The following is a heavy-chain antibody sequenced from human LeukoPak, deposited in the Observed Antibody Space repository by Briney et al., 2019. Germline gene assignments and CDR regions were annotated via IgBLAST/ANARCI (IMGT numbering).Heavy chain of an antibody. Sequence: KPGGSLRLSCAASGFTVSNNYMSWVRQAPGKGLEWVSYISSSGSTIYYADSVKGRFTISRDNAKNSLYLQMNSLRAEDTAVYYCARKHMTTDAFDIWGQGTMVTVSS. J-gene: IGHJ3*02. V-gene: IGHV3-11*04. CDR1: GFTVSNNY. CDR2: ISSSGSTI. CDR3: ARKHMTTDAFDI. D-gene: IGHD4-17*01.